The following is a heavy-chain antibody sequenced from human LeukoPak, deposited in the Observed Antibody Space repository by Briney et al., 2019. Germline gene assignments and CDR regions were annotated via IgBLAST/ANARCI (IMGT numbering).Heavy chain of an antibody. CDR3: AREGSGWYGTDY. Sequence: PGGSLRLSCAASGLTFSSYEMNWVRQAPGKGLEWVSYISSSGSTIYYADSVKGRFTISRDNAKNSLYLQMNSLRAEDTAVYYCAREGSGWYGTDYWGQGTLVTVSS. CDR1: GLTFSSYE. CDR2: ISSSGSTI. V-gene: IGHV3-48*03. J-gene: IGHJ4*02. D-gene: IGHD6-19*01.